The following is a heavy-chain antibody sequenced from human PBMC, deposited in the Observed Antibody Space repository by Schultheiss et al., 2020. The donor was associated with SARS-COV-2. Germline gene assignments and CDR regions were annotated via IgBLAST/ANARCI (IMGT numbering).Heavy chain of an antibody. CDR2: ISGSGGST. D-gene: IGHD3-22*01. J-gene: IGHJ1*01. CDR3: ASSYFHEISGYYPLDH. V-gene: IGHV3-23*01. CDR1: GFTFSSYA. Sequence: GGSLRLSCAASGFTFSSYAMSWVRQAPGKGLEWVSAISGSGGSTYYADSVKGRFTISRDNSNNTLYLQMNSLRAEDTAVYYCASSYFHEISGYYPLDHWGQGTLVTVSS.